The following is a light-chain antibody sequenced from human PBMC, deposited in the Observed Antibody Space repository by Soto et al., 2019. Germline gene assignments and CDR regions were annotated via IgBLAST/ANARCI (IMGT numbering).Light chain of an antibody. V-gene: IGLV1-40*01. J-gene: IGLJ3*02. CDR3: QSYDSSLSGWV. Sequence: QSVLTQPPSVSGAPGQRVTISCTGSSSNIGAGYDVHWYQQLPGTAPKLLIYGNSNRPSGVPDRFSGSKSGTSASLAITGLQAEDEADDYCQSYDSSLSGWVFGGGTKL. CDR2: GNS. CDR1: SSNIGAGYD.